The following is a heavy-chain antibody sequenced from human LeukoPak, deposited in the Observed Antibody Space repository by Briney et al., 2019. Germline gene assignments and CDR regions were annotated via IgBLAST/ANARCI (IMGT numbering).Heavy chain of an antibody. CDR3: ACLTTADAFDI. J-gene: IGHJ3*02. D-gene: IGHD3-22*01. V-gene: IGHV4-39*07. Sequence: PSETLSLTCSVSGGSIRYSSYYWTWIRQPPGKGLEWIGNIHSSGSTDYNPSLKSRVTISVDTSKNQFSLKLSSVTAADTAVYYCACLTTADAFDIWGQGTMVTVSS. CDR1: GGSIRYSSYY. CDR2: IHSSGST.